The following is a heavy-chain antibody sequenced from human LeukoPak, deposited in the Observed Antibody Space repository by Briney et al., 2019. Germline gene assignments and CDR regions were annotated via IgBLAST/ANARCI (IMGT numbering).Heavy chain of an antibody. CDR2: ISSGGSPI. CDR3: VRAIPTAVLGAFDI. D-gene: IGHD4-11*01. Sequence: GGSLRLSCAASGFTFSSYAMHWIRQAPGKGLEWVSYISSGGSPIYYADSVKGRFAISRDNAKKSLYLQMNSLRAEDTALYYCVRAIPTAVLGAFDIWGQGTMVTVSS. J-gene: IGHJ3*02. V-gene: IGHV3-48*03. CDR1: GFTFSSYA.